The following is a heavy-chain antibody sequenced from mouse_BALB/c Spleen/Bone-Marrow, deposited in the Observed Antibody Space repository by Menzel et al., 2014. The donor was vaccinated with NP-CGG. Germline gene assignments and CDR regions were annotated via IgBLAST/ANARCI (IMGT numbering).Heavy chain of an antibody. CDR3: ARLGGYGPYFDY. CDR2: ISYSGST. V-gene: IGHV3-8*02. J-gene: IGHJ2*01. CDR1: GDSITSGY. D-gene: IGHD1-1*02. Sequence: VQLKQSGPSLVKPSQTLSLTCSVTGDSITSGYWNWIRKFPGNKLEYMGYISYSGSTYFNPSLKSRISIIRDTSKNQYYLQLNSVTAEDTATYYCARLGGYGPYFDYWGQGTTLTVSS.